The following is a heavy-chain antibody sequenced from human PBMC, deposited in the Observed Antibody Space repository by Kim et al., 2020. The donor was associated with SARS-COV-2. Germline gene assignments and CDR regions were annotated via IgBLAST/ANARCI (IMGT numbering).Heavy chain of an antibody. CDR2: ISWNSDTI. CDR3: VKEVEISGRWYYHGMDV. Sequence: GGSLRLSCEASGFTFGDYAMHWVRLGPGKGLEWVSGISWNSDTIGYADSVKGRFTISRDNAKNSLYLQMNSLSAEDTALYYCVKEVEISGRWYYHGMDVWGLGTTVTVSS. J-gene: IGHJ6*02. CDR1: GFTFGDYA. V-gene: IGHV3-9*01. D-gene: IGHD2-15*01.